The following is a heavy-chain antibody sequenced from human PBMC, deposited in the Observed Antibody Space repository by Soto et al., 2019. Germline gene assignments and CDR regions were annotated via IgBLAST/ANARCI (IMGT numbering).Heavy chain of an antibody. CDR3: ARVIVVITKPEYYFDY. D-gene: IGHD3-22*01. J-gene: IGHJ4*02. Sequence: SETLSLTCTVSGGSISSGDYYWSWIRQPPGKGLEWIGYIYYSGSTYYNPSLKSRVTISVDTSKNQFSLKLSSVTAEDTAVYYCARVIVVITKPEYYFDYWGQGTLVTVSS. CDR2: IYYSGST. CDR1: GGSISSGDYY. V-gene: IGHV4-30-4*01.